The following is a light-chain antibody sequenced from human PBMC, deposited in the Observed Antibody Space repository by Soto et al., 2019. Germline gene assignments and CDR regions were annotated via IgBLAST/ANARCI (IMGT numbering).Light chain of an antibody. J-gene: IGKJ1*01. CDR1: QTIDSW. CDR2: QAS. V-gene: IGKV1-5*03. Sequence: DIQMTQSPSTLSASVGDRVTITCRASQTIDSWLAWYQQRPGKPPNLLIYQASTLASGVPSRFSGSGSGTEFTLTINSLQPDDFATYYCQQYHIYSGTLGQGTKVDIK. CDR3: QQYHIYSGT.